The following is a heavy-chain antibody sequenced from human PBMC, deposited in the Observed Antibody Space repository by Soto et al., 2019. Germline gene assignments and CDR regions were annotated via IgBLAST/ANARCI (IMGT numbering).Heavy chain of an antibody. CDR3: ARHRYCSGGSCYGAFDI. CDR2: IYPGDSDT. Sequence: GESLKISCKGSGYSFTSYWIGWVRQMPGKGLEWMGIIYPGDSDTRYSPSFQGQVTISADKSISTAYLQWSSLKASDTAMYYCARHRYCSGGSCYGAFDIWGQGTMVTVSS. D-gene: IGHD2-15*01. J-gene: IGHJ3*02. CDR1: GYSFTSYW. V-gene: IGHV5-51*01.